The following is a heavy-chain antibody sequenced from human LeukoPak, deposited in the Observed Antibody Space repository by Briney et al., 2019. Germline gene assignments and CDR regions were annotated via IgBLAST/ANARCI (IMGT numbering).Heavy chain of an antibody. V-gene: IGHV4-59*01. CDR2: IYYSGST. Sequence: SETLSLTCTASGGSISSYYWSWIRQPPGKGLEWIGYIYYSGSTNYNPSLKSRVSISVDTSKKQFSLKLSSVTAADTAMYYCARDVSPWGYFDYWGQGILVTVSS. D-gene: IGHD7-27*01. J-gene: IGHJ4*02. CDR3: ARDVSPWGYFDY. CDR1: GGSISSYY.